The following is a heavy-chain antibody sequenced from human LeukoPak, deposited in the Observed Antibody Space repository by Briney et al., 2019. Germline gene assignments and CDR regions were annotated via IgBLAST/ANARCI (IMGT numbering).Heavy chain of an antibody. J-gene: IGHJ3*02. V-gene: IGHV3-66*01. Sequence: GGSLRLSCAASGFTVSSNYMSWVRQAPGKGLEWVSVIYSGGSTYYADSVKGRFTISRDNSKNTLYLQMNSLRAEDTAVYYCARDQYYDTTGAFDIWGQGTMVTVSS. CDR3: ARDQYYDTTGAFDI. CDR2: IYSGGST. D-gene: IGHD3-22*01. CDR1: GFTVSSNY.